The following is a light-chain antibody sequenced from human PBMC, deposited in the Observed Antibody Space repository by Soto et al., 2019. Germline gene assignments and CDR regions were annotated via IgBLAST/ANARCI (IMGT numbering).Light chain of an antibody. CDR1: QSLNRRY. J-gene: IGKJ1*01. Sequence: EILLTQSPGTLSLSPGERATLSCRASQSLNRRYLAWYQQKPGQAPRLLIYDASRRATDIPDRFSGSGSGTDFTLTINRLEPEDFALYYCQQYGSSPPTFGQGTKVEIK. CDR2: DAS. V-gene: IGKV3-20*01. CDR3: QQYGSSPPT.